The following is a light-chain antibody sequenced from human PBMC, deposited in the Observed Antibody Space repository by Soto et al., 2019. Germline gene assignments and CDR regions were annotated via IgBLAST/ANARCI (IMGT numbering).Light chain of an antibody. CDR2: DTS. CDR1: QSVSSN. V-gene: IGKV3-15*01. Sequence: DIVLTQSPATLSASPGKRATLSCRASQSVSSNLAWYQQKPGQAPGLLIYDTSTRATDIPARFSGSGSGTEFTLTISSLQSEDFAVYYCQHYNIWPHMLAFGGGTKVEI. CDR3: QHYNIWPHMLA. J-gene: IGKJ4*01.